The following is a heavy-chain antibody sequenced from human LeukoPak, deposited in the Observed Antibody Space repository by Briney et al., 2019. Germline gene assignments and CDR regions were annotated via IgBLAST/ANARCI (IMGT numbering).Heavy chain of an antibody. D-gene: IGHD3-22*01. CDR1: GFTFSTYA. V-gene: IGHV3-30-3*02. CDR2: ISYDGSNK. J-gene: IGHJ3*02. CDR3: AKTYYYDSSGPPRGAFDI. Sequence: GRSLRLSCAASGFTFSTYAMHWVRQAPGKGLEWVAVISYDGSNKYYADSVKGRFTIFRDNSKNTLYLQMNNLRAEDTAVYYCAKTYYYDSSGPPRGAFDIWGQGTMVTVSS.